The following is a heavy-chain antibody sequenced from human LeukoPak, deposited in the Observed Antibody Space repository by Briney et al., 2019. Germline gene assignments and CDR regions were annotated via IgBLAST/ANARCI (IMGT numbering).Heavy chain of an antibody. CDR2: TYYMAKGYN. D-gene: IGHD3-9*01. V-gene: IGHV6-1*01. Sequence: SQTLSLTCAISGDTLSSNSAAWNWIRPSPSRGLEWRGRTYYMAKGYNDYGVSVKSRTTINPDTTKNQFSLKLNSVTPEDTAVYYRARARSDYDILTGYYTYYYFDYWGQGTLVTVSS. CDR1: GDTLSSNSAA. J-gene: IGHJ4*02. CDR3: ARARSDYDILTGYYTYYYFDY.